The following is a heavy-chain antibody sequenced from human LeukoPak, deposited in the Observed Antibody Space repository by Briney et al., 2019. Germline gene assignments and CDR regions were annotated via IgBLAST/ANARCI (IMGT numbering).Heavy chain of an antibody. V-gene: IGHV3-23*01. CDR3: AKERQTGDYFTSDF. CDR2: INGRGDST. D-gene: IGHD4-17*01. J-gene: IGHJ4*02. Sequence: GGSLRLSCAASGFTFSSYSMNWVRQAPGKGLEWVSAINGRGDSTFYADSVKGQFTISRDNSKSTVYLQMNSLRADDTAVYYCAKERQTGDYFTSDFWGQGTLVTVSS. CDR1: GFTFSSYS.